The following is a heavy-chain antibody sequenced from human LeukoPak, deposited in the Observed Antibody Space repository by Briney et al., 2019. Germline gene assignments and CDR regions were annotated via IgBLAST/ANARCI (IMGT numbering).Heavy chain of an antibody. CDR3: ARRAGGYSHPYDY. V-gene: IGHV3-53*01. D-gene: IGHD4-23*01. CDR2: IYSGGTT. Sequence: GGSLRLSCAASGFTFDDYAMHWVRQAPGKGLEWVSLIYSGGTTYYADSVKGRFTISRDNSKNTLYLQMNRLRAEDTAVYYCARRAGGYSHPYDYWGQGILVTVSS. J-gene: IGHJ4*02. CDR1: GFTFDDYA.